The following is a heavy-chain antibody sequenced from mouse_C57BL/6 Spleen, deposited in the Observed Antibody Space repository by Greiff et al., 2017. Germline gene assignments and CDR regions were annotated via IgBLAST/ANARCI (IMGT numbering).Heavy chain of an antibody. V-gene: IGHV1-72*01. CDR3: ASSIYCNPTYAMDY. J-gene: IGHJ4*01. Sequence: VQLQQHGAELVKPGASVKLSCKASGYTFTSYWMHWVKQRPGRGLEWIGRIDPNSGGTKYNEKFKSKATLTVDKPSSTAYIQLSSLTSEDSAVYYCASSIYCNPTYAMDYWGQGTSVTVSS. CDR2: IDPNSGGT. D-gene: IGHD2-1*01. CDR1: GYTFTSYW.